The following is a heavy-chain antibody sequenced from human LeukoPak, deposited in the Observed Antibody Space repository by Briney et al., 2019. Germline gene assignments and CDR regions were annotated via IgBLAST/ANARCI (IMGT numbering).Heavy chain of an antibody. Sequence: GGSLRLSCAASGFTFSSYGMHWVRQAPGKGLEWVAVISYDGSNKYYADSVKGRFTISRDNPKNTLYLQMNSLRAEDTAVYYCAKALVEMATILDYWGQGTLVTVSS. D-gene: IGHD5-24*01. V-gene: IGHV3-30*18. J-gene: IGHJ4*02. CDR1: GFTFSSYG. CDR2: ISYDGSNK. CDR3: AKALVEMATILDY.